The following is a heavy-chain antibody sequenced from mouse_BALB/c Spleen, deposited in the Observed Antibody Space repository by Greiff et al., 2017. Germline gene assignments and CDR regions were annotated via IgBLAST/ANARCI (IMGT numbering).Heavy chain of an antibody. J-gene: IGHJ3*01. CDR1: GYTFTDYA. CDR3: ARSGDWFAY. D-gene: IGHD1-3*01. V-gene: IGHV1S137*01. CDR2: ISTYYGDA. Sequence: VQLQQSGAELVRPGVSVKISCKGSGYTFTDYAMHWVKQSHAKSLEWIGVISTYYGDASYNQKFKGKATMTVDKSSSTAYMELARLTSEDSAIYYCARSGDWFAYWGQGTLVTVSA.